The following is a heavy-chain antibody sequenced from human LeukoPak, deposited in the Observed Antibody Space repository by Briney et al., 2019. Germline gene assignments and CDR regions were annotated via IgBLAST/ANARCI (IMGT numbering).Heavy chain of an antibody. Sequence: ASVKVSCKTSGYTFTSYDIIWVRQAPGQGLEWMGWISADNGNTKHAEKVQGRSTMTTDISTSTAYMELGSLRSDDTAVYYCARDNGQLLDYWGQGTLVTVSS. V-gene: IGHV1-18*01. J-gene: IGHJ4*02. CDR2: ISADNGNT. D-gene: IGHD2-2*01. CDR1: GYTFTSYD. CDR3: ARDNGQLLDY.